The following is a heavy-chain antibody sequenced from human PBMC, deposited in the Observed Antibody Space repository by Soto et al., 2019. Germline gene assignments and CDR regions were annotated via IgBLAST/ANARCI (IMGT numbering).Heavy chain of an antibody. CDR3: ARVRDWFDP. CDR1: GVSFSDYY. V-gene: IGHV4-34*01. Sequence: SETLSLTCAAYGVSFSDYYWNWIRQPPGKGLEWVGEIDNSGYTNYNPSLKSRVTISVDTSKNQFSLRLTSVSSSDTAVYYCARVRDWFDPWGQGTLVTVSS. J-gene: IGHJ5*02. D-gene: IGHD3-3*01. CDR2: IDNSGYT.